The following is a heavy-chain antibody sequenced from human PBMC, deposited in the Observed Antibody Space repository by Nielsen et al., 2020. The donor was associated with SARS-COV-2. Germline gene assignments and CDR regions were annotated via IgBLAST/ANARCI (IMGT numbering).Heavy chain of an antibody. Sequence: GESLKISCSASGITFSSYEMNWVRQDPGKGLEWVSRINSDGSSTSYADSVKGRFTISSDNAKNTLYLQIYSLRAQDTAVYYCARTVYRAPFYIWGQGTIVSVSS. D-gene: IGHD1-14*01. V-gene: IGHV3-74*01. CDR3: ARTVYRAPFYI. CDR2: INSDGSST. J-gene: IGHJ3*02. CDR1: GITFSSYE.